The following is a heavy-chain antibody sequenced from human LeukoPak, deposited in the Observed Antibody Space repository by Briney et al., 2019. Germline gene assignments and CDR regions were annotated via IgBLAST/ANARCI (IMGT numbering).Heavy chain of an antibody. CDR1: GFTFSICW. Sequence: GGSLRLSWAAAGFTFSICWMSWVRQAPGEGLEWAANIQQDGSEKYYVDSVKGRFTISRDNAKNSLYLQMNSLRAEDTAVYYCARDKIVGATHFDYWGQGTLVTVSS. CDR2: IQQDGSEK. CDR3: ARDKIVGATHFDY. J-gene: IGHJ4*02. V-gene: IGHV3-7*01. D-gene: IGHD1-26*01.